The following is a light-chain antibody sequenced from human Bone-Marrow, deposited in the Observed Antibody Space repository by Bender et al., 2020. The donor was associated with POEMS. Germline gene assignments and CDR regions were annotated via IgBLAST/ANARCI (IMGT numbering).Light chain of an antibody. Sequence: QSALTQPASVSGSPGQSITISCTGTGSDVGGYNYVSWYQQRPGKAPKLMIFDVTNRPSGVSNRFSGSKSGNTASLTISGLQAEDEADYYCGSYAASATIVFGGGTKLTVL. V-gene: IGLV2-14*01. CDR1: GSDVGGYNY. J-gene: IGLJ2*01. CDR2: DVT. CDR3: GSYAASATIV.